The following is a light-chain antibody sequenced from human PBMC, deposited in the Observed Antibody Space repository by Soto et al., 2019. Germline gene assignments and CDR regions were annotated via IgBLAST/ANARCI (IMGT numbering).Light chain of an antibody. Sequence: EIVLTQSPATLSLSPGERATLSCRASQSVSIYLAWYQQKPGQAPRLLIYDASNRATGIPVRFSGSGSGTDFTLTISSLEPEDFAVYYCQQRSSWPLTFGGGTKVDI. J-gene: IGKJ4*01. CDR3: QQRSSWPLT. CDR1: QSVSIY. V-gene: IGKV3-11*01. CDR2: DAS.